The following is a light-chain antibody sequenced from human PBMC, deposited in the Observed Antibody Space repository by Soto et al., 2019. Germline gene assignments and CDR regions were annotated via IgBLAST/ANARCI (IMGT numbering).Light chain of an antibody. CDR3: QQYSSYWT. CDR1: QSISSW. CDR2: DAS. V-gene: IGKV1-5*01. J-gene: IGKJ1*01. Sequence: GDRVTITCRASQSISSWLAWYQQKPGKAPKFLIYDASNLESGVPSRFSGSGSGTEFTLTISSLQPDDFATYHCQQYSSYWTFGQGTKVDIK.